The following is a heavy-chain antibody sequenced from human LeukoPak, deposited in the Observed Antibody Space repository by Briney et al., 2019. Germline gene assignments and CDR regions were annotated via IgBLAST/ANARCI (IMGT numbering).Heavy chain of an antibody. J-gene: IGHJ3*02. CDR2: IYSGGST. Sequence: GGSLRLSCAASGFTVSSNYMSWVRQAPGKGLEWVSVIYSGGSTYYADSVKGRFTISRDSSKNTLYLQMNSLRAEDTAVYYCARDLSSSWYPAFDIWGQGTMVTVSS. V-gene: IGHV3-66*01. D-gene: IGHD6-13*01. CDR3: ARDLSSSWYPAFDI. CDR1: GFTVSSNY.